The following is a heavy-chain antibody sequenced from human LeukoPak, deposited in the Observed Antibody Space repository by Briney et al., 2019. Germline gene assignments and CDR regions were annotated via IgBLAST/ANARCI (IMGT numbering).Heavy chain of an antibody. CDR2: IYTSGST. D-gene: IGHD1-26*01. CDR3: ARDMSGSRQFDY. Sequence: SETLSLTCTVSGDSISSGDYSWSWIRQPAGKGLEWIGRIYTSGSTNYNPSLKSRVTMSVDTSKNQFSLKLSSVTAADTAVYYCARDMSGSRQFDYWGQGTLVTVSS. J-gene: IGHJ4*02. V-gene: IGHV4-61*02. CDR1: GDSISSGDYS.